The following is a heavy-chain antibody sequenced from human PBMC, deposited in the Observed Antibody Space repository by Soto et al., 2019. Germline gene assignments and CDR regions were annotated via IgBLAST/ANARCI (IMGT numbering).Heavy chain of an antibody. V-gene: IGHV6-1*01. CDR1: GDSVSSNSGA. CDR3: VGGTGLRGLGY. CDR2: TYYRSKWYI. D-gene: IGHD4-17*01. J-gene: IGHJ4*02. Sequence: QVQLQQSGPGLVKPSQTLSLTCAISGDSVSSNSGAWNWVRQSPSRGLEWLGRTYYRSKWYIEYATSVKSRITTSPDTSKNQFSLQLNSVSPEDTAVYFCVGGTGLRGLGYWGQGTLVTVSS.